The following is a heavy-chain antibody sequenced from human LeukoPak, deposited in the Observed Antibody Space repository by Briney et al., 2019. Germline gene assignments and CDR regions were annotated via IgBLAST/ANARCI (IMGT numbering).Heavy chain of an antibody. Sequence: PSQTLSLTCAVYGGSFSGYYWSWIRQPPGKGLEWIGEINHSGSTNYNPSLKSRVTISVDTSKNQFSLKLSSVTAADTAVYYCARGRDCSSTSCQKFNFDYWGQGTLVTVSS. D-gene: IGHD2-2*01. V-gene: IGHV4-34*01. J-gene: IGHJ4*02. CDR2: INHSGST. CDR3: ARGRDCSSTSCQKFNFDY. CDR1: GGSFSGYY.